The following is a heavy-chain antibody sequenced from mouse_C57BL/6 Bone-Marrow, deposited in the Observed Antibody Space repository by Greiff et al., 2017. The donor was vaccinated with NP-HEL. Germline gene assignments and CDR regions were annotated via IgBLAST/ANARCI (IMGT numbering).Heavy chain of an antibody. CDR1: GFNIKNSY. J-gene: IGHJ2*01. CDR2: IDPATGNT. Sequence: VQLKQSVAELVRPGASVKLSCTASGFNIKNSYMLLVKPRPEQGLAWIGRIDPATGNTNYAPQFQGKATITADTSSNTAYLQLSSQTSEDTAIYYCAKYGYYLYFDYWGQGTTLTVSS. V-gene: IGHV14-3*01. D-gene: IGHD2-3*01. CDR3: AKYGYYLYFDY.